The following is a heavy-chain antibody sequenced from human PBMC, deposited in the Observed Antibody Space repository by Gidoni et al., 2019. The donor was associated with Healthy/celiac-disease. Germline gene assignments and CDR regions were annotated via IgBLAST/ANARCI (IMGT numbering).Heavy chain of an antibody. Sequence: QVQLVQSGAEVKKPGASVKVSCKVSGYTLTELSMHWVRQAPGKGLEWMGGFDPEDGETIYAQKFQGRVTMTEDTSTDTAYMELSSLRSEDTAVYYCATKTYRGSTSYTTGSWFDPWGQGTLVTVSS. CDR3: ATKTYRGSTSYTTGSWFDP. D-gene: IGHD2-2*01. J-gene: IGHJ5*02. V-gene: IGHV1-24*01. CDR1: GYTLTELS. CDR2: FDPEDGET.